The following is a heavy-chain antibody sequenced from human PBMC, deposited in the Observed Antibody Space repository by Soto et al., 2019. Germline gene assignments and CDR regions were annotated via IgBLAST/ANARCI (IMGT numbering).Heavy chain of an antibody. D-gene: IGHD5-18*01. Sequence: GASVKVSCKASGGTFSSYAISWVRQAPGQGLEWMGGIIPIFGTANYAQKFQGRVTITADESTSTAYMELSSLRSEDTAVYYCARLAARPGVRGYCYPPFDYWGQGTLVTASS. J-gene: IGHJ4*02. CDR1: GGTFSSYA. V-gene: IGHV1-69*13. CDR2: IIPIFGTA. CDR3: ARLAARPGVRGYCYPPFDY.